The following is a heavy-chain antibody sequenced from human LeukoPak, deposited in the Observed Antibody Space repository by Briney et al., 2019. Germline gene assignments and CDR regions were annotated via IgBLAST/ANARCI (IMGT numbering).Heavy chain of an antibody. V-gene: IGHV4-34*01. CDR3: ARGVSYYDFWSGTRWYFDY. CDR1: GGSFSGYY. CDR2: INHSGST. J-gene: IGHJ4*02. D-gene: IGHD3-3*01. Sequence: SETLSLTCAVYGGSFSGYYWSWIRQPPGKGLEWIGEINHSGSTNYDPSLKSRVTISVDTSKNQFSLKLSSVTAADTAVCYCARGVSYYDFWSGTRWYFDYWGQGTLVTVSS.